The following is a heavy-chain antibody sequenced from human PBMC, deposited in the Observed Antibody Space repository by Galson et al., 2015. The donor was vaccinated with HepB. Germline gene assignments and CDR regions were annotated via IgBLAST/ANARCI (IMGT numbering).Heavy chain of an antibody. CDR1: GFTFSNYN. V-gene: IGHV3-21*01. CDR3: VRDVVYEDI. CDR2: ISSSSGYI. J-gene: IGHJ3*02. D-gene: IGHD2-8*02. Sequence: SLRLSCAASGFTFSNYNMNWVRQAPGKGLQWVSSISSSSGYIYYADSVKGRFTISRDNTKNSLYLQMNSLRAEDTAVYYCVRDVVYEDIWGQGTMVTVSS.